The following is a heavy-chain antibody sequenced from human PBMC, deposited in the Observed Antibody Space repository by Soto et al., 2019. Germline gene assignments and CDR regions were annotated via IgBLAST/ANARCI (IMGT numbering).Heavy chain of an antibody. CDR1: GGTFSSYA. D-gene: IGHD2-2*01. CDR2: IIPIFGTA. V-gene: IGHV1-69*06. Sequence: QVQLVQSGAEVKKPGSSVKVSCKASGGTFSSYAISWVRQAPGQGLEWMGGIIPIFGTANYAQKFQGRVTITADKSTSTAYMELSSLRSEDTAVYYCARIIVVVPAATSGGMDVWGQGTTVTVSS. CDR3: ARIIVVVPAATSGGMDV. J-gene: IGHJ6*02.